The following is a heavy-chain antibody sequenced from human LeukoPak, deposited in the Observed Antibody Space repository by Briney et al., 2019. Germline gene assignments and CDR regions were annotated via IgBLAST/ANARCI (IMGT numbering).Heavy chain of an antibody. Sequence: SGGSLRLSCAASGFTFSSYAMHWVRQAPGKGLEWVAVISSDGNNKYYADSVKGRFIISRDNSKSTLYLQMNSLRAEDTAVYYCARGLVDYVLDWGQGTLVTVSS. V-gene: IGHV3-30*04. D-gene: IGHD4-17*01. CDR3: ARGLVDYVLD. CDR1: GFTFSSYA. J-gene: IGHJ4*02. CDR2: ISSDGNNK.